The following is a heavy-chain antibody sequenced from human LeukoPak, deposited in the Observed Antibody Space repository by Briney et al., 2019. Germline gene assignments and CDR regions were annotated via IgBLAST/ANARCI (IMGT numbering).Heavy chain of an antibody. CDR1: GFTFSSYD. CDR3: TSVRSDGYYGMDV. CDR2: IGTAGDT. D-gene: IGHD1-26*01. Sequence: GGSLRLSCAASGFTFSSYDMHWVRQATGKGLEWVSAIGTAGDTYYPGSVKGRFTISRENAKNSLYLQMNSLRAEDTAVYYCTSVRSDGYYGMDVWGQGTTVTVSS. J-gene: IGHJ6*02. V-gene: IGHV3-13*01.